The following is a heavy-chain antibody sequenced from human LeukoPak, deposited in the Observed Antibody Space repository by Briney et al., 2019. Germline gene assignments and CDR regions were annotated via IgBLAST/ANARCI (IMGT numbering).Heavy chain of an antibody. J-gene: IGHJ4*02. CDR2: ISGSGGST. D-gene: IGHD3-16*01. CDR3: APRGGSASLHFDY. Sequence: GGSLRLSCAASGFTFNSYAMSWVRQAPGKGLEWVSVISGSGGSTYYADSVKGRFTISRDNSKNTLYLQMSSLRAEDTAVYYCAPRGGSASLHFDYWGQGTLVTVSS. CDR1: GFTFNSYA. V-gene: IGHV3-23*01.